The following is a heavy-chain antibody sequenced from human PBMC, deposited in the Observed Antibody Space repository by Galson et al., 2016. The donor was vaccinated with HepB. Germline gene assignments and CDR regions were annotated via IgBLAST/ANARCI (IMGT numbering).Heavy chain of an antibody. CDR1: GGSFGGYF. D-gene: IGHD6-19*01. CDR2: IDHSGST. V-gene: IGHV4-34*01. CDR3: ARDYTGWSFYYGMDV. Sequence: ETLSLTCGVYGGSFGGYFWSWIRQPPEKGLEWIGKIDHSGSTNYNPSLKSRVTISVDTSKRQFYLKLTSVTAADTAVYDCARDYTGWSFYYGMDVWGQGTTVTVSS. J-gene: IGHJ6*02.